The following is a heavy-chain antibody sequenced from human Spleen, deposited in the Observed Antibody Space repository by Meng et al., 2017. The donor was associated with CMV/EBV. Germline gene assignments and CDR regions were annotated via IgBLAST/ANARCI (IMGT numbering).Heavy chain of an antibody. CDR3: ARRVGGTIFLEY. CDR1: GYTYTSYD. J-gene: IGHJ4*02. D-gene: IGHD3-3*01. Sequence: ASVKVSCKASGYTYTSYDINWVRQATGQGLEWMGWMNPNSGNTGYAQKFQGRVTMTRNNSLSKANMELSSLRSEDTAVYYCARRVGGTIFLEYWGQGTLVTVSS. CDR2: MNPNSGNT. V-gene: IGHV1-8*01.